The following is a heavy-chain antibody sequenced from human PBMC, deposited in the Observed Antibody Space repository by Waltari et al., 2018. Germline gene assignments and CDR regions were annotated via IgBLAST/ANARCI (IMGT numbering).Heavy chain of an antibody. CDR3: ARAGNLRYFDWLSLDYYFDY. CDR2: ISAYNGNT. J-gene: IGHJ4*02. Sequence: QVQLVQSGAEVKKPGASVKVSCKASGYTFTSYGISWVRQAPGQGLEWMGWISAYNGNTNYAQKLQGRVTMTTDTSTSTAYMELRSLRSDDTAVYYCARAGNLRYFDWLSLDYYFDYWGQGTLVTVSS. CDR1: GYTFTSYG. D-gene: IGHD3-9*01. V-gene: IGHV1-18*01.